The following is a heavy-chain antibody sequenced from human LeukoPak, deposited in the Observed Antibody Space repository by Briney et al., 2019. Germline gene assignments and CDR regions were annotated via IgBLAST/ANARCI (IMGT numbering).Heavy chain of an antibody. CDR3: ARAEFHLTGSGWYVGPTPYFDY. V-gene: IGHV4-39*07. CDR1: GGSIISSSYY. CDR2: IYYNGNT. J-gene: IGHJ4*02. D-gene: IGHD6-19*01. Sequence: SETLSLTCIVSGGSIISSSYYWGWIRQPPGKGLEWIGSIYYNGNTDYNPSLKSRVTIPVETSKNQFSLKLSSVTAADTAVYYCARAEFHLTGSGWYVGPTPYFDYWGQGTLVTVSS.